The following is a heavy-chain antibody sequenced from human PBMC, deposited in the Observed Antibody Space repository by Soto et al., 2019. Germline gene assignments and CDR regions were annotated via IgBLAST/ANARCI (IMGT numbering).Heavy chain of an antibody. D-gene: IGHD6-19*01. J-gene: IGHJ4*02. Sequence: QIGLVQSGPEVKKPGASVKVSCKASGYPLTKSGINWVRQAPGQGLEWMGWVSIDNSDAKYVQALQGRVTMTTDTSTNTAHMELKRLRSDDTAVYYCSRGDDSSGWYREYWGQGTLVTVSS. CDR1: GYPLTKSG. V-gene: IGHV1-18*01. CDR2: VSIDNSDA. CDR3: SRGDDSSGWYREY.